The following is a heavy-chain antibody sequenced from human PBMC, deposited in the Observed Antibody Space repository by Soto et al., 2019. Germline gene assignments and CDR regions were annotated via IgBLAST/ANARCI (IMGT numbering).Heavy chain of an antibody. V-gene: IGHV1-3*01. CDR1: GYTFTSYA. CDR3: AREYFWSGYSFYYYMDV. Sequence: ASVKVSCKASGYTFTSYAMHWVRQAPGQRLERMGWINAGNGNTKYSQKFQGRVTITRDTSASTAYMELSSLRSEDTAVYYCAREYFWSGYSFYYYMDVWGKGTTVTVSS. J-gene: IGHJ6*03. CDR2: INAGNGNT. D-gene: IGHD3-3*01.